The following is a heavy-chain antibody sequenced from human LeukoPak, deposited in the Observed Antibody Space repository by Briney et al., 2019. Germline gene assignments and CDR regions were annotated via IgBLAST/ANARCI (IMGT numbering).Heavy chain of an antibody. Sequence: GRSLRLSCAASGFTFSSYAMHWVRQAPGKGLEWVAVISYDGSNKYYADSVKGRFTISRDNSKNTLYLQMNSLRADDTAVYYCARDFSRDFWSGSNGFENPNVWFDPWGQGTLVTVSS. CDR3: ARDFSRDFWSGSNGFENPNVWFDP. V-gene: IGHV3-30-3*01. CDR2: ISYDGSNK. D-gene: IGHD3-3*01. CDR1: GFTFSSYA. J-gene: IGHJ5*02.